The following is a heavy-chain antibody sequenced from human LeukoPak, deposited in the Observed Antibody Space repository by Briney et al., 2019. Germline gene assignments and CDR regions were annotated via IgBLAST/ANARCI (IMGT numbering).Heavy chain of an antibody. V-gene: IGHV4-61*02. Sequence: SQTLSLTCTVSGGSISSGSYYWSWIRQPAGKGLEGIGRIYTSGSTNYNPSLKSRVTISVDTSKNQFSLKLSSVTAADTAVYYCAKTTLVGATWAFDYWGQGTLVTVSS. CDR1: GGSISSGSYY. CDR3: AKTTLVGATWAFDY. J-gene: IGHJ4*02. CDR2: IYTSGST. D-gene: IGHD1-26*01.